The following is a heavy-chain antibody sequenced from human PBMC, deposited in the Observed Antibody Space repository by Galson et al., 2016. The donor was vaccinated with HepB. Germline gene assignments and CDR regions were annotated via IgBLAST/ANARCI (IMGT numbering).Heavy chain of an antibody. Sequence: SVKVSCKASGYSFTTYVIHWVRQAPGQRLEWMGSLYTGSGDTRYSQKFQDRVIITGDTSANTAYMELSSLRSEDTAVYYCARDWVVDSDAYFDYWGQGTLVTVSS. CDR3: ARDWVVDSDAYFDY. CDR1: GYSFTTYV. CDR2: LYTGSGDT. V-gene: IGHV1-3*04. J-gene: IGHJ4*02. D-gene: IGHD3-16*01.